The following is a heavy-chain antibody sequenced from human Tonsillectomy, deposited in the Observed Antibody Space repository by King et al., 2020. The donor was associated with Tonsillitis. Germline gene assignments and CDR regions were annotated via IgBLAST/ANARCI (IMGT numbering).Heavy chain of an antibody. CDR3: GRARGSWVLDIDY. CDR1: GFTFRNSA. J-gene: IGHJ4*02. CDR2: ISSDGTNK. D-gene: IGHD1-26*01. Sequence: QLVQSGGGVVQPGRSLRLSCAASGFTFRNSAMHWVRQAPGKGLEWVAIISSDGTNKFYADSVKGRFTISRDSSKNTLYLQMNSLRHEDTAVYYCGRARGSWVLDIDYWGQGTLVAVSS. V-gene: IGHV3-30*04.